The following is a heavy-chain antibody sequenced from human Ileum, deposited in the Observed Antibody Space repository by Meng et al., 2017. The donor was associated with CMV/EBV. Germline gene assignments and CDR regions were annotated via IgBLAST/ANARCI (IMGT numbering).Heavy chain of an antibody. J-gene: IGHJ4*02. CDR1: RDTVSRNSFV. CDR2: TFYKSTYYN. CDR3: ATDWDLNY. V-gene: IGHV6-1*01. D-gene: IGHD2-21*01. Sequence: QGQLHHAGPGLVKPSQTLLLTCAVSRDTVSRNSFVCNWIRQSPSRGLEWLGRTFYKSTYYNDYAVSVKSRIIINADTSNNQLSLQLNSVTPDDTAVYYCATDWDLNYWGQGILVTVSS.